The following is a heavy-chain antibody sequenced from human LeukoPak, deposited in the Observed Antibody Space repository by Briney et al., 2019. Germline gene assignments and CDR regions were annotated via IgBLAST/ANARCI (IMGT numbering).Heavy chain of an antibody. CDR3: AREGRYSFDI. J-gene: IGHJ3*02. D-gene: IGHD1-1*01. CDR1: GGSISSSSYY. V-gene: IGHV4-39*07. Sequence: PSETLSLTCTVSGGSISSSSYYWGWIRQPPGKGLEWIGSIYYRGSTYYNPSLKSRVTISVDTSKNQFSLKLSSVTAADTAVYYCAREGRYSFDIWGQGTMVTVSS. CDR2: IYYRGST.